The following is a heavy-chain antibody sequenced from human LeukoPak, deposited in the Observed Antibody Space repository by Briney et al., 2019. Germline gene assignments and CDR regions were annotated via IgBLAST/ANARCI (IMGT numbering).Heavy chain of an antibody. CDR3: AKGSGYYDSSCSTLYYFDY. J-gene: IGHJ4*02. CDR1: GFTFSSYA. D-gene: IGHD3-22*01. Sequence: PGGSLRLSCAASGFTFSSYAMSWVRQAPGNGLEWVSAISGSGGNTYYADSVKGRFTISRDNSKNTLYLQMNSLRAEDTAVYYCAKGSGYYDSSCSTLYYFDYWGQGTLVTVSS. V-gene: IGHV3-23*01. CDR2: ISGSGGNT.